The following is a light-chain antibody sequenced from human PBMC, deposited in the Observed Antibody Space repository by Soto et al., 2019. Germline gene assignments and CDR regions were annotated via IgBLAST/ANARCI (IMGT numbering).Light chain of an antibody. J-gene: IGKJ2*01. CDR3: QQYNNWPYT. CDR2: AVP. CDR1: QSVSSD. V-gene: IGKV3-15*01. Sequence: EVVMTQSPATLSVSPGERATLSCRASQSVSSDLAWYQQRPGQTPSLLIYAVPTRATGIPARFSDSGSGTEFTLDISSLQSEDFAGCYCQQYNNWPYTFGQGTKLHI.